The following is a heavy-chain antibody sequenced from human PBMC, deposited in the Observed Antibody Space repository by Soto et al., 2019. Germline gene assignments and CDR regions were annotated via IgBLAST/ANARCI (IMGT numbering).Heavy chain of an antibody. CDR2: IKQDGSEK. CDR3: AYTTTLNGN. V-gene: IGHV3-7*01. J-gene: IGHJ4*02. Sequence: EVQLVESGGGLVQPGGSLRLSCAGSGFTFSQYRMNWVRQAPGKGLEWVANIKQDGSEKHYVDSVKGRFTISRDNAKSSMFLQMNSLRAEDTAVYYCAYTTTLNGNWGQGTLVTVSS. D-gene: IGHD3-16*01. CDR1: GFTFSQYR.